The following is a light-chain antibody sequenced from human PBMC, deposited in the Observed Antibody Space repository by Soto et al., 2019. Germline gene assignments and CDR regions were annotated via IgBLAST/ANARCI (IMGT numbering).Light chain of an antibody. Sequence: QSARTQPRSVSGSPGQSVTISCTGTSSDVGGYNYVSWYQQHPGKAPKLMIYDVSKRPSGVPDRFSGSKSGNTASLTISGLQAEDEADYYGCSYAGSYTGVFGGGTKLTVL. V-gene: IGLV2-11*01. CDR3: CSYAGSYTGV. CDR2: DVS. J-gene: IGLJ2*01. CDR1: SSDVGGYNY.